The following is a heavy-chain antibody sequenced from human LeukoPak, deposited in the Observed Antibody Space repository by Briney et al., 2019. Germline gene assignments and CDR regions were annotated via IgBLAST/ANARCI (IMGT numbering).Heavy chain of an antibody. CDR2: LYHSGST. CDR1: GYSISSGYY. CDR3: ARGYYYDSSGYPYYFDY. D-gene: IGHD3-22*01. J-gene: IGHJ4*02. Sequence: SETLSLTCTVSGYSISSGYYWGWIRQPPGKGLEWIGSLYHSGSTYYNPSLKSRVTISVDTSKNQFSLKLSSVTAADTAVYYCARGYYYDSSGYPYYFDYWGQGTLVTVSS. V-gene: IGHV4-38-2*02.